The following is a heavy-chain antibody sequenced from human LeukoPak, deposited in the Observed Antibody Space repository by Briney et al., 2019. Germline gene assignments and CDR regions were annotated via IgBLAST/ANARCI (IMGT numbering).Heavy chain of an antibody. CDR3: ARHLNYYLDY. Sequence: PGGSLRLSCAASGFTFSSYSMNWVRQAPGKGLEWVSSISSSSSYIYYADSVKGRFTISRDNSKNTLYLQMNSLRAEDTAVYYCARHLNYYLDYWGQGTLVTVSS. CDR1: GFTFSSYS. D-gene: IGHD3-10*01. J-gene: IGHJ4*02. CDR2: ISSSSSYI. V-gene: IGHV3-21*01.